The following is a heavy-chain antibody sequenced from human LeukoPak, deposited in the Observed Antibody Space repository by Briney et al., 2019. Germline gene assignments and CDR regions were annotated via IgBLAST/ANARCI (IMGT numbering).Heavy chain of an antibody. V-gene: IGHV3-23*01. CDR3: AKNYYGSGSYFGAFDI. Sequence: GGSLRLSCSASGFIFSSYAMSWVRQAPGKGLEWVSAISGSGGSTYYADSVKGRFTISRDNRKNTLNLQMNSLRAEDTAVYYCAKNYYGSGSYFGAFDIWGQGTMVTVSS. D-gene: IGHD3-10*01. CDR2: ISGSGGST. J-gene: IGHJ3*02. CDR1: GFIFSSYA.